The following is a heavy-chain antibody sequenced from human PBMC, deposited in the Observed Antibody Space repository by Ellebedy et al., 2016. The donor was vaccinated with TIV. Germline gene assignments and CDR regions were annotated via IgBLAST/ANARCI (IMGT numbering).Heavy chain of an antibody. Sequence: ASVKVSCRASGGTFSSYAISWVRQAPGQGLEWMGGIIPIFGTANYAQKFQGRVTITADESTSTAYMELSSLRSEDTAVYYCARESPLGGATYDYWGQGTLVTVSS. V-gene: IGHV1-69*13. CDR1: GGTFSSYA. CDR2: IIPIFGTA. J-gene: IGHJ4*02. CDR3: ARESPLGGATYDY. D-gene: IGHD5-24*01.